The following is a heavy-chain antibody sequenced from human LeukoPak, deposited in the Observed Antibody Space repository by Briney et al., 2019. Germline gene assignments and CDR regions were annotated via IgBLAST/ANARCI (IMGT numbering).Heavy chain of an antibody. D-gene: IGHD3-16*01. CDR2: LYYTGST. J-gene: IGHJ4*02. Sequence: SETLSLTCTVSGGSLSSSYWSWMRQPPGKGLEWIGYLYYTGSTNYNPSLKSRVTISVDRSKNQFSLKLSPVTAADTAIYYCARGPGRVGGDNWGQGTLVTVSS. CDR3: ARGPGRVGGDN. CDR1: GGSLSSSY. V-gene: IGHV4-59*01.